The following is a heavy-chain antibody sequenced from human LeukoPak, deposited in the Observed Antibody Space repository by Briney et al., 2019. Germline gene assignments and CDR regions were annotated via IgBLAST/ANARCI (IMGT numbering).Heavy chain of an antibody. CDR1: GYTFTSYY. Sequence: ASVKVPCKASGYTFTSYYMHWVRQAPGQGLEWMGIINPSGGRTSYAQKFQGRVTMTRDTSTSTVYMELSSLRSEDTAVYYCARNGEMATIEVGISLSYFDYWGQGTLVTVSS. V-gene: IGHV1-46*01. CDR2: INPSGGRT. CDR3: ARNGEMATIEVGISLSYFDY. J-gene: IGHJ4*02. D-gene: IGHD5-24*01.